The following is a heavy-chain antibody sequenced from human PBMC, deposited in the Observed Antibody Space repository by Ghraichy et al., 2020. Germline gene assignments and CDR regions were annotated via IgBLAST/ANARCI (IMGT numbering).Heavy chain of an antibody. J-gene: IGHJ4*02. Sequence: TLSLTCSVSGDSISSGGYYWSWIRQNPGKGLESIGNIYYSGTTDYNPSLKSRISMSLDASKNQFSLQLSSVTAADTAVYYCAREGHGEGVAYWGQGTLVTVSS. CDR3: AREGHGEGVAY. CDR2: IYYSGTT. CDR1: GDSISSGGYY. V-gene: IGHV4-31*03. D-gene: IGHD4-17*01.